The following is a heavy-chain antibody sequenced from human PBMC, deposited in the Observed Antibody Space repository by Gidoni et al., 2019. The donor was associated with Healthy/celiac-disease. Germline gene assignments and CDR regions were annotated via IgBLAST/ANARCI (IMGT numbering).Heavy chain of an antibody. CDR3: AGGRTLGVATEVVYYFDY. CDR2: IKAGNGNT. Sequence: QVQRVQSGAEVKKPGASVKVSCKASGYTFTSYALHWVRQAPGQGLEWMGWIKAGNGNTKYSQKFQGRVTITRDTSASTAYMELSSLRSEDTAVYYCAGGRTLGVATEVVYYFDYWGQGTLVTVSS. V-gene: IGHV1-3*01. J-gene: IGHJ4*02. D-gene: IGHD3-3*01. CDR1: GYTFTSYA.